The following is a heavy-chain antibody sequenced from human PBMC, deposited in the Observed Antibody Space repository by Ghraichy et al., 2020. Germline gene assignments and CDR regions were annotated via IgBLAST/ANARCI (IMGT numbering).Heavy chain of an antibody. V-gene: IGHV1-18*01. CDR3: ARDWDYSWFDP. CDR2: INTYDGHA. CDR1: VYTFPKYG. J-gene: IGHJ5*02. D-gene: IGHD1-7*01. Sequence: ASVKVSCKASVYTFPKYGISWVRQAPGQGLEWVGWINTYDGHANYAQKFQDRVAITTDTSASTAYMELRSLRSDDTAVYYCARDWDYSWFDPWGQGTLVTVSS.